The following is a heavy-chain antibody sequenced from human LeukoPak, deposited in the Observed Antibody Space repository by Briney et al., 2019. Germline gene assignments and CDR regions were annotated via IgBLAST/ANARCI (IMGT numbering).Heavy chain of an antibody. CDR2: ISAYNGNA. CDR3: ARDVDWPRHFDY. J-gene: IGHJ4*02. V-gene: IGHV1-18*01. D-gene: IGHD3/OR15-3a*01. CDR1: GYTFTSYD. Sequence: ASVKVSCKASGYTFTSYDINWVRQAPGQGLEWMGWISAYNGNANYAQKLQGRVTMTTDTSTSTAYMELRSLRSDDTAVYYCARDVDWPRHFDYWGQGTLVTVSS.